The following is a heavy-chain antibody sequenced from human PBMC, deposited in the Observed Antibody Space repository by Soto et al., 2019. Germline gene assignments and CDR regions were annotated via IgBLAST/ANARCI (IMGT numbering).Heavy chain of an antibody. D-gene: IGHD3-22*01. Sequence: QVQLVESGGGVVQPERSLRLSCAASGFTFSNYAMHWVRQAPGKGPEWVAAISYDGRNKYYADSVKGRFTISSDNSKNTLDLQMIGLRAEDTAVYYCAKGNYDMSGLALSWFDPWGQGTLVTVSS. CDR3: AKGNYDMSGLALSWFDP. CDR1: GFTFSNYA. CDR2: ISYDGRNK. V-gene: IGHV3-30*18. J-gene: IGHJ5*02.